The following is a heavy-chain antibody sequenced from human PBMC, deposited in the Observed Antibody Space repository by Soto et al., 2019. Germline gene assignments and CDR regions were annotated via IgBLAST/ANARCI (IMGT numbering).Heavy chain of an antibody. CDR1: GGTFISYA. CDR2: IIPIFGTA. Sequence: QVQLVQSVAEVKKPGSSVKVSCKASGGTFISYAISWVRQAPGQGLEWMGVIIPIFGTANYAPKFQGRVTITADESTSTAYMELSSLRSEDTAVYYCAREQGLTGGYYYDSSGYYGYYYYGMAVWGHGTTFTVSS. V-gene: IGHV1-69*01. D-gene: IGHD3-22*01. CDR3: AREQGLTGGYYYDSSGYYGYYYYGMAV. J-gene: IGHJ6*02.